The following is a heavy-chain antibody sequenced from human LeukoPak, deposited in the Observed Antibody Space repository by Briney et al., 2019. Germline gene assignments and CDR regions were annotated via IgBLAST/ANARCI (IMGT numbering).Heavy chain of an antibody. Sequence: ASVKVSCKASGYTFTSYGISWVRQAPGQGLEWMGWISAYNGNTNYAQKLQGRVIMTTDTSTSTAYMELRSLRSDDTAVYYCARDRRLYSSGWYGYWGQGTLVTVSS. J-gene: IGHJ4*02. D-gene: IGHD6-19*01. V-gene: IGHV1-18*01. CDR3: ARDRRLYSSGWYGY. CDR1: GYTFTSYG. CDR2: ISAYNGNT.